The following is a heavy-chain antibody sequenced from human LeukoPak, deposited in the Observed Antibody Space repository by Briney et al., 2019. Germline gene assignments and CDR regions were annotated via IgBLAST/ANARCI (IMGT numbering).Heavy chain of an antibody. D-gene: IGHD5-18*01. V-gene: IGHV6-1*01. Sequence: WVRQAPGQGLEWMGRTYYRSKWYNDYAVSVKSRITIYPDTSKNQFSLQLNSVTPEDTAVYYCARDRGPRDTAMNYWGQGTLVTVSS. J-gene: IGHJ4*02. CDR2: TYYRSKWYN. CDR3: ARDRGPRDTAMNY.